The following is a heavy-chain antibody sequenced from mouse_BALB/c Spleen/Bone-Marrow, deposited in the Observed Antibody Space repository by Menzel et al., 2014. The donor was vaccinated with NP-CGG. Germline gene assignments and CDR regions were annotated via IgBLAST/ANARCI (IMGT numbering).Heavy chain of an antibody. CDR1: GFTFTDYY. CDR2: IRNKANGYTT. Sequence: EVKLQESGGGLVQPGGSLRLSCATSGFTFTDYYMNWVRQPPGKALEWLGFIRNKANGYTTEYSASVKGRFTIARDNSENILYLQMNILRAEDSATYSCARLGRGYFDYWGQGTTLTVSS. CDR3: ARLGRGYFDY. V-gene: IGHV7-3*02. J-gene: IGHJ2*01. D-gene: IGHD4-1*01.